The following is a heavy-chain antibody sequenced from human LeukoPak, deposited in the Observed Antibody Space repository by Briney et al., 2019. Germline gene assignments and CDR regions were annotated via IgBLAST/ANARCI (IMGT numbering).Heavy chain of an antibody. CDR3: ATPRDGDYQNDAFDI. V-gene: IGHV1-58*02. CDR2: IVVGSGNT. CDR1: GFTFTSSA. Sequence: TSVKVSCNASGFTFTSSAMQWLRQARGPRLEWIGWIVVGSGNTNYAQKFQERVTITRDMSTSTAYMELSSLRSEDTAVYYCATPRDGDYQNDAFDIWGQGTMVTVSS. J-gene: IGHJ3*02. D-gene: IGHD4-17*01.